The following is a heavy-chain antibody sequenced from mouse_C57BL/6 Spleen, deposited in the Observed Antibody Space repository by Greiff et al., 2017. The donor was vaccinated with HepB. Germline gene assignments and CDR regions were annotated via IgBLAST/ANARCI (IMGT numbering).Heavy chain of an antibody. CDR2: ISSGGDYI. V-gene: IGHV5-9-1*02. D-gene: IGHD1-1*01. Sequence: EVQVVESGEGLVKPGGSLILSCAASGFTFSSYAMSWVRQTPEKRLEWVAYISSGGDYIYYADTVKGRFTISRDNARNTLYLQMSSLKSEDTAMYYCTRGGTTVGYYFDYWGQGTTLTVSS. CDR3: TRGGTTVGYYFDY. CDR1: GFTFSSYA. J-gene: IGHJ2*01.